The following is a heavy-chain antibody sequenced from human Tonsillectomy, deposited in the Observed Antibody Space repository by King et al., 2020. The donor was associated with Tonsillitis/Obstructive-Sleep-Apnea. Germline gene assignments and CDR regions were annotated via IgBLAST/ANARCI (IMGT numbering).Heavy chain of an antibody. V-gene: IGHV4-34*01. CDR3: ARGEYYDFWSGYSYYFDY. D-gene: IGHD3-3*01. J-gene: IGHJ4*02. CDR1: GGSFSGYY. CDR2: INHSGST. Sequence: VQLQQGGAGLLKPSENLSLNCAVYGGSFSGYYWSWIRQPPGKGLEWIGEINHSGSTNYNPSLKSRVTISVDTSKNQFSLKLSSVTAADTAVYYCARGEYYDFWSGYSYYFDYWGQGTLVTVSS.